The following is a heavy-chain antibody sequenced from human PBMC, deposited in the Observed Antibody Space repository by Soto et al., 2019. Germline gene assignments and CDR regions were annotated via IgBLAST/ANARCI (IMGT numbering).Heavy chain of an antibody. V-gene: IGHV4-30-4*01. CDR2: IYYSGST. J-gene: IGHJ4*02. D-gene: IGHD5-18*01. CDR3: ARVQLETKDSFDY. CDR1: GGSISSGDYY. Sequence: QVQLQESGPGLVKPSQTLSLTCTVSGGSISSGDYYWSWIRQPPGKGLEWIGYIYYSGSTYYNPSLKSRVTISVDPSKNQFSLKLSSVTAADTAVYYCARVQLETKDSFDYWGQGTLVTVSS.